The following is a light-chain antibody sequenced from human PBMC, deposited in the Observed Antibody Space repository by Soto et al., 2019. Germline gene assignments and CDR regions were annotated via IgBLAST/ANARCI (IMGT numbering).Light chain of an antibody. CDR1: QSVSSY. V-gene: IGKV3-11*01. Sequence: EIVLTQSPATLSLSPGERDTLSCRASQSVSSYLAWYQQKPGQAPRLLIYGASNRATGIPARFSGSGSGTDFTLTISSLEPEDFEVYYRDQRSNWWTFGQGTKVDIK. J-gene: IGKJ1*01. CDR3: DQRSNWWT. CDR2: GAS.